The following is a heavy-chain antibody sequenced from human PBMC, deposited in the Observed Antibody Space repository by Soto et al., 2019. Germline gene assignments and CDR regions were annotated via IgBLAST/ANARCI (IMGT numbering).Heavy chain of an antibody. J-gene: IGHJ3*02. CDR3: ARVRSSHDAFDI. CDR2: ISYDGSNK. Sequence: GGSLRLSCAASGFTVSSYAMHWVRQAPGKGLEWVAVISYDGSNKYYADSVKGRFTISRDNSKNTLYLQMNSLRAEDTAVYYCARVRSSHDAFDIWGQGTMVTVSS. CDR1: GFTVSSYA. V-gene: IGHV3-30-3*01.